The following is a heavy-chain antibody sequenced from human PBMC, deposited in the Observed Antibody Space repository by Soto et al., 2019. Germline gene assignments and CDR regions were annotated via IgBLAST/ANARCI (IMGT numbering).Heavy chain of an antibody. J-gene: IGHJ6*03. CDR1: GYSFTSYW. CDR2: IYPGDSDT. D-gene: IGHD4-17*01. CDR3: AGSGYDYGVYFFFYNLDV. V-gene: IGHV5-51*01. Sequence: PGESLKSSCKGSGYSFTSYWIGWVRQMPGKGLEWMGIIYPGDSDTRYSPSFQGQVTISADKSISTAYLQWSSLKASDTAMYYCAGSGYDYGVYFFFYNLDVWGKRTTVTGS.